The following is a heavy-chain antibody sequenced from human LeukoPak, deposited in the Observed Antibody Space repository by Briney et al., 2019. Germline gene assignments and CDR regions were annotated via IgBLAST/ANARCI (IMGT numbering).Heavy chain of an antibody. D-gene: IGHD7-27*01. CDR3: AKGFSWGSYFDY. J-gene: IGHJ4*02. V-gene: IGHV3-23*01. CDR1: GFTFTTYA. Sequence: PGGSLRLSCAASGFTFTTYAMSWVRQAPGKGLDWFSTISNSGGSTYYSDSVKGRFTISRDNSKNTLFLQMNSLRAEDTAIYYCAKGFSWGSYFDYWGQGTLVTVSS. CDR2: ISNSGGST.